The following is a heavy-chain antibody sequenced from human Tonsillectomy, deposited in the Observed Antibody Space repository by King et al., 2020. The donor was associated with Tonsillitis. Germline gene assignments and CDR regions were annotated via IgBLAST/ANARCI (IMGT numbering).Heavy chain of an antibody. V-gene: IGHV4-30-2*01. CDR2: IYHSGST. CDR3: ARSVLWFGTYPPGAFDI. D-gene: IGHD3-10*01. J-gene: IGHJ3*02. CDR1: GGSISSGGYS. Sequence: QLQESGSGLVKPSQTLSLTCAVSGGSISSGGYSWSWIRQPPGKGLEWIGYIYHSGSTYYNPSLKSRVTISVDRSKNQFSLKLSSVTAADTAMYYCARSVLWFGTYPPGAFDIWGQGTMVTVSS.